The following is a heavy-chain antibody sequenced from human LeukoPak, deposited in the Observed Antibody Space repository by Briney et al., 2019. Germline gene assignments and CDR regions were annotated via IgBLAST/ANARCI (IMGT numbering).Heavy chain of an antibody. CDR1: GYIFTTYN. V-gene: IGHV1-18*04. Sequence: ASVKVSCKPSGYIFTTYNLHWVRQAPGQGLEWMGWISTSTGDTDYARNLRGRVTMSTDASTGTAYMELRRLRSDDTAVYYCARSHNVYFDYLGQGTLLTV. D-gene: IGHD5-24*01. CDR2: ISTSTGDT. CDR3: ARSHNVYFDY. J-gene: IGHJ4*02.